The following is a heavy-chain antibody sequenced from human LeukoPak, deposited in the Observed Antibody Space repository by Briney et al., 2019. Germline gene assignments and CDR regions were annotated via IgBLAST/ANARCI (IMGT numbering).Heavy chain of an antibody. CDR2: ISVSGAGT. Sequence: PGGSLRLSCAASGFTFSIYAMTWVRQAPGKGLEWVSTISVSGAGTYYADSVKGRFTISRDTSKNTLYLQMNSLRAEDTAVYYCAKGLSGYVPFDYWGQGTLVTVSS. CDR3: AKGLSGYVPFDY. D-gene: IGHD5-12*01. CDR1: GFTFSIYA. V-gene: IGHV3-23*01. J-gene: IGHJ4*02.